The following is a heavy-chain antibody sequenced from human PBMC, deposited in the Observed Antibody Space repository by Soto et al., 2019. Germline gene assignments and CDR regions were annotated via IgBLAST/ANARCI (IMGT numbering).Heavy chain of an antibody. J-gene: IGHJ4*02. V-gene: IGHV3-23*01. CDR3: GKRRVAGTREVDY. Sequence: GGSLRLSCAASGFTFSSYAMKWVRQAPGKGLEWVSGISRSGGSTYYADSVKGRFTISRDNSKNTLYLQMDRLRAEDTDVYYCGKRRVAGTREVDYWGQGTLVTVSS. CDR2: ISRSGGST. CDR1: GFTFSSYA. D-gene: IGHD6-19*01.